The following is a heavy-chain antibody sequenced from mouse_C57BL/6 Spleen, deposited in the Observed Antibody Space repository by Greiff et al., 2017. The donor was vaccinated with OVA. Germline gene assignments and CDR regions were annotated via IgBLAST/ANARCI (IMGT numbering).Heavy chain of an antibody. J-gene: IGHJ4*01. CDR3: ARPVYSNYEGYAMDY. D-gene: IGHD2-5*01. CDR1: GYTFTSYW. V-gene: IGHV1-55*01. CDR2: IYPGSGST. Sequence: VQLQQPGAELVKPGASVKMSCKASGYTFTSYWITWVKQRPGQGLEWIGDIYPGSGSTNYNEKFKSKATLTVDTSSSTAYMQLSSLTSEDSAVYYCARPVYSNYEGYAMDYWGQGTSVTVSS.